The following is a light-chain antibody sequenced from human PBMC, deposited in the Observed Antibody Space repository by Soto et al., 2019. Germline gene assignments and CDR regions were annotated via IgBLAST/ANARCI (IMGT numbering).Light chain of an antibody. CDR2: AAS. CDR1: QSIGTY. V-gene: IGKV1-39*01. Sequence: DIQMTQSPSSLPASVGDRVTLTCRASQSIGTYLNWYQHKPGKAPKLLIYAASNLQSGVPSRLSGSGSGTDFTLTISSLQPEDFATYYCQQSYTIPYTFGQGTKLALK. CDR3: QQSYTIPYT. J-gene: IGKJ2*01.